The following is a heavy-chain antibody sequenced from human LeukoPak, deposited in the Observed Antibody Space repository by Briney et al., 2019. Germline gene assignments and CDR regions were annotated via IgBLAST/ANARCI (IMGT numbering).Heavy chain of an antibody. CDR1: GYTFNSYW. CDR3: ARGLNGDYY. D-gene: IGHD2-21*02. Sequence: GGSLRLSCAASGYTFNSYWLLWVRQAPGKGLVWVSRINRDGTTTAYADSVKGRFTISRDNAKNTLYLQMNSLRAEDAAVYYCARGLNGDYYWGQGTLVTVSS. V-gene: IGHV3-74*01. CDR2: INRDGTTT. J-gene: IGHJ4*02.